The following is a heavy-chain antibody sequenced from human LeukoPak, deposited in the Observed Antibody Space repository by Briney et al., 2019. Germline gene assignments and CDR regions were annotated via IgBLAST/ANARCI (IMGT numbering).Heavy chain of an antibody. Sequence: PGGSLRLSCAASGFTFSIYSMNWVRQAPGKGLEWVSSISSSSSYIYYADSVKGRFTISRDNAKNSLYLQMNSLRAEDTALYYCAKDMAYDFWSGSFDYWGQGTLVTVSS. D-gene: IGHD3-3*01. CDR2: ISSSSSYI. J-gene: IGHJ4*02. V-gene: IGHV3-21*04. CDR1: GFTFSIYS. CDR3: AKDMAYDFWSGSFDY.